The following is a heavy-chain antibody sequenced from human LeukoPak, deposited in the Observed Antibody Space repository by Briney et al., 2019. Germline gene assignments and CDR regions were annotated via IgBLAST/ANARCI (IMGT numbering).Heavy chain of an antibody. CDR1: GFTVSSNY. CDR3: ARESGYDTKNDYSDY. J-gene: IGHJ4*02. V-gene: IGHV3-53*01. D-gene: IGHD5-12*01. Sequence: GGSLRLSCAASGFTVSSNYMTWVRQAPGKGLEWLAVIYSGGTTYYADSVKGRFTISRDNSKNTLYLQVNSLRAEDTAVYYCARESGYDTKNDYSDYWGQGTLVTVSS. CDR2: IYSGGTT.